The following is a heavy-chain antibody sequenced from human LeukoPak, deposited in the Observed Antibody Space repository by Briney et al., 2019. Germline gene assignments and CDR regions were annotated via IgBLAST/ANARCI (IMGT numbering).Heavy chain of an antibody. CDR3: ARIFVFYYDSSGYDY. V-gene: IGHV4-34*01. CDR1: GGSSSGYY. J-gene: IGHJ4*02. Sequence: SETLSLTCAVYGGSSSGYYWSWIRQPPGKGLEWIGEINHSGSTNYNPSLKSRVTISVDTSKNQFSLKLSSVTAADTAVYYCARIFVFYYDSSGYDYWGQGTLVTVSS. D-gene: IGHD3-22*01. CDR2: INHSGST.